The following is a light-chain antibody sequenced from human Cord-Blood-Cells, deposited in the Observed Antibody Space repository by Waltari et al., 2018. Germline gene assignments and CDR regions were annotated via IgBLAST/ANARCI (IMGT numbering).Light chain of an antibody. CDR2: EVS. V-gene: IGLV2-14*01. Sequence: QSALPQPASVSGSPGPSITIPCTGPTRDVGRYTSVSWYQQHPGTAPKLMIYEVSNRPSGVSNRFSGSKSGNTASLTISGLQAEDEADYYCSSYTSSSTYVFGTGTKVTVL. CDR1: TRDVGRYTS. J-gene: IGLJ1*01. CDR3: SSYTSSSTYV.